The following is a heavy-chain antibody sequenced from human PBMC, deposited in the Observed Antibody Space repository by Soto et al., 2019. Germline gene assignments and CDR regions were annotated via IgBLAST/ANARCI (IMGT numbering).Heavy chain of an antibody. Sequence: SETLSLTCAVSGGSISSGGYSWSWIRQPPGKGLEWIGYIYHSGSTYYNPSLKSRVTISVDRSKNQFSLKLSSVTAADTAVYYCARVDTAAAGLDAFDIWGQGTMVTVSS. D-gene: IGHD6-13*01. V-gene: IGHV4-30-2*01. CDR1: GGSISSGGYS. J-gene: IGHJ3*02. CDR2: IYHSGST. CDR3: ARVDTAAAGLDAFDI.